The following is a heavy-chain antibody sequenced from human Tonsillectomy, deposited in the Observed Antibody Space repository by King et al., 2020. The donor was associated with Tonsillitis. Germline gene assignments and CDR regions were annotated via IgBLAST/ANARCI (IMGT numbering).Heavy chain of an antibody. CDR3: ARGLDPALGGWFDP. CDR1: GGSISSGGYS. CDR2: IYYSGST. V-gene: IGHV4-30-4*07. Sequence: QLQESGPGLVKPSQTLSLTCAVSGGSISSGGYSWSWIRQPPGKGLEWIGYIYYSGSTYYNPSLKSRVTISVDTSKNQFSLKLSSVTAAATAVYYCARGLDPALGGWFDPWGQGTLVTVSS. J-gene: IGHJ5*02. D-gene: IGHD3/OR15-3a*01.